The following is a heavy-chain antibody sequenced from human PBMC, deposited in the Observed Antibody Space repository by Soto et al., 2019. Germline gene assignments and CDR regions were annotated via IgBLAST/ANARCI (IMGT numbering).Heavy chain of an antibody. J-gene: IGHJ5*02. V-gene: IGHV3-30-3*01. CDR2: ISYDGSNK. CDR3: ARDRDSSSRPTYWFDP. Sequence: PGGSLRLSCAASGFTFSNYPIHWVRQAPGKGLEWVAVISYDGSNKYYSDSVKGRFTISRDNSKNTLYLQMNSLRGEDTAVYYCARDRDSSSRPTYWFDPWGQGTLVTVS. CDR1: GFTFSNYP. D-gene: IGHD6-13*01.